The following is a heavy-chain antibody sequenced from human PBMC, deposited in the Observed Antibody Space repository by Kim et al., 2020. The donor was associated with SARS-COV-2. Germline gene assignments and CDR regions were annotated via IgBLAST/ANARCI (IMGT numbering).Heavy chain of an antibody. J-gene: IGHJ3*02. Sequence: GGSLRLSCAASGFNFNNYGMHWVRQAPGKGLEWVAFISYEGSIIYYADFVKGRFTISKDNYKNTLVLQMNSLRPEDTAVYYCVRRRRVFQFTGDDVFDIWGQGTMVTVSS. D-gene: IGHD7-27*01. CDR3: VRRRRVFQFTGDDVFDI. CDR2: ISYEGSII. CDR1: GFNFNNYG. V-gene: IGHV3-30*03.